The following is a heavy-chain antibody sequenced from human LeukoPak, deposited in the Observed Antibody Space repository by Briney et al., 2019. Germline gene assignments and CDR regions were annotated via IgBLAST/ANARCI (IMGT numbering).Heavy chain of an antibody. CDR2: ISYSGNT. D-gene: IGHD3-10*01. V-gene: IGHV4-39*01. CDR3: ARRFSYGSGRYGMDV. J-gene: IGHJ6*02. CDR1: GVSISNRNSY. Sequence: SETPSLTCTVSGVSISNRNSYWGWIRQSPGMGLEWIGTISYSGNTLYNPSLKSRITISMDTSKNQFSLRLNSVTAADTAVYFCARRFSYGSGRYGMDVWGQGTTVTVPS.